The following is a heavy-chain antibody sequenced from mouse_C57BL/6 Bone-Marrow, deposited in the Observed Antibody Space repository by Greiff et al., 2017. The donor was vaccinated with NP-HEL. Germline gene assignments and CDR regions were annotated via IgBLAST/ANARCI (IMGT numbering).Heavy chain of an antibody. Sequence: EVQGVESGGDLVKPGGSLKLSCAASGFTFSSYGMSWVRQTPDKRLEWVATISSGGSYTYYPDSVMGSFTISRDNAKNTLYLQMSSLKSEDTAMYYCARRGYYYGSPYWYFDVWGTGTTVTVSS. D-gene: IGHD1-1*01. CDR3: ARRGYYYGSPYWYFDV. J-gene: IGHJ1*03. CDR1: GFTFSSYG. CDR2: ISSGGSYT. V-gene: IGHV5-6*01.